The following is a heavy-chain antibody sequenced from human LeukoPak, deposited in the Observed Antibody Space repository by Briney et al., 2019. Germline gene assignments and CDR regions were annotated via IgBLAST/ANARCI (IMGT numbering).Heavy chain of an antibody. J-gene: IGHJ4*02. CDR3: ARDGALNWNDEFDY. Sequence: SGGSLRLSCAASGFTFSSYWMSWVRQAPGKGREWVANIKQDGSEKYYVDSVKGRFTISRDNAKNSLYLQMNSLRAEDTAVYYCARDGALNWNDEFDYWGQGTLVTVSS. CDR1: GFTFSSYW. D-gene: IGHD1-1*01. CDR2: IKQDGSEK. V-gene: IGHV3-7*03.